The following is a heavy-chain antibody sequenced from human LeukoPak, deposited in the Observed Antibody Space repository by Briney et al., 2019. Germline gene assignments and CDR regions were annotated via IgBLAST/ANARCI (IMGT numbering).Heavy chain of an antibody. CDR2: ISSSSSYI. V-gene: IGHV3-21*01. CDR1: GFTFSSYS. CDR3: ARAPYCIGGSCRFDY. J-gene: IGHJ4*02. D-gene: IGHD2-15*01. Sequence: GGCLRLSCAASGFTFSSYSMNWVRQAPRKGLEWVSSISSSSSYIYYADSVKGRFTISRDNAKNSLYLQMNSLRAEDTAVYYCARAPYCIGGSCRFDYWGQGTLVTVSS.